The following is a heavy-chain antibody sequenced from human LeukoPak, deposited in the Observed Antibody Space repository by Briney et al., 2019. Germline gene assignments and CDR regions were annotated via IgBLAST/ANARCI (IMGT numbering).Heavy chain of an antibody. CDR1: GFTFSRYN. D-gene: IGHD2-8*01. V-gene: IGHV3-48*01. CDR3: ARDLGNGDYFDY. Sequence: QTGGSLRLXCAASGFTFSRYNMNWVRQAPGKGLEWVSYISSSGSTINYADSVKGRFTISRDNAKNSLYLQMNSLTAEDTAVYYCARDLGNGDYFDYWGQGTLVTVSS. CDR2: ISSSGSTI. J-gene: IGHJ4*02.